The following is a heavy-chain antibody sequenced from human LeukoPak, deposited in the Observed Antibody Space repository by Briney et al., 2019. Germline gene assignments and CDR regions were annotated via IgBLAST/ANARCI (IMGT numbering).Heavy chain of an antibody. CDR2: IYYTGST. V-gene: IGHV4-59*11. D-gene: IGHD1-26*01. Sequence: SETLSLTCSVSGGSLSSHYRSWLRQPPGKGVEWIGYIYYTGSTDYNPSLKRRATISVDTSKNQLSLKLSSVTAADAAVYYCAGSDGAGATDYWGQGTLVTVSS. CDR3: AGSDGAGATDY. J-gene: IGHJ4*02. CDR1: GGSLSSHY.